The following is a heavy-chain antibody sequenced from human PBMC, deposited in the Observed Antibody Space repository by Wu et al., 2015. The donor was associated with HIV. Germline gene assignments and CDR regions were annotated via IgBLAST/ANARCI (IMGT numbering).Heavy chain of an antibody. CDR2: IIPIFGTA. D-gene: IGHD1-7*01. CDR1: GGTFSSYA. Sequence: QVQLVQSGAEVKKPGSSVKVSCKASGGTFSSYAISWVRQAPGQGLEWMGGIIPIFGTANYAQKFQGRVTITADESTSTAYMELSSLRSEDTAVYYCARARLGLPPNYLSYYYYMDVWGKGTTVTVSS. V-gene: IGHV1-69*12. J-gene: IGHJ6*03. CDR3: ARARLGLPPNYLSYYYYMDV.